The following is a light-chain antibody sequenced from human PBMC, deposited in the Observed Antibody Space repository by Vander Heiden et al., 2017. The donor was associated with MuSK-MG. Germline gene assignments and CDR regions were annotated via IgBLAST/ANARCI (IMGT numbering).Light chain of an antibody. V-gene: IGKV1-39*01. Sequence: DIQMTQSPSSLSASVGDRVTITCRARQRISTYLNWYQQKPGKAPKLLIYAAPTLQSGVPSSFSGSGSGTDFTLTIISLQPEDFATYYCQQSYSSPPTFGKGTKVEIK. CDR1: QRISTY. CDR3: QQSYSSPPT. J-gene: IGKJ1*01. CDR2: AAP.